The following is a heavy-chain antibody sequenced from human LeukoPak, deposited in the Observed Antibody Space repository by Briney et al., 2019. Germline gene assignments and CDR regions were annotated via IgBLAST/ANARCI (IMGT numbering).Heavy chain of an antibody. D-gene: IGHD6-19*01. CDR1: GFTFSKYG. V-gene: IGHV3-7*01. J-gene: IGHJ4*02. Sequence: GGSLRLSCAASGFTFSKYGMHWVRQAPGKGLEWVANIKQDGSEKYYVDSVKGRFTISRDNAKNSLYLQMNSLRAEDTAVYYCARESVAGTDYWGQGTLVTVSS. CDR3: ARESVAGTDY. CDR2: IKQDGSEK.